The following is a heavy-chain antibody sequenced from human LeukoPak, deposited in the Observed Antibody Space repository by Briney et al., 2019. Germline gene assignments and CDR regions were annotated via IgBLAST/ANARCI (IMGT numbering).Heavy chain of an antibody. CDR2: ISSSSSYI. CDR1: GFTFSSYS. CDR3: ARRRPEDIVVVVPGWFDP. J-gene: IGHJ5*02. D-gene: IGHD2-15*01. Sequence: KPGGSLRLSCAASGFTFSSYSMNWVRQAPGKGLEWVSSISSSSSYIYYADSVKGRFTISRDNAKNSLYLQMNSLRAEDTAVYYCARRRPEDIVVVVPGWFDPWGQGALVTVSS. V-gene: IGHV3-21*01.